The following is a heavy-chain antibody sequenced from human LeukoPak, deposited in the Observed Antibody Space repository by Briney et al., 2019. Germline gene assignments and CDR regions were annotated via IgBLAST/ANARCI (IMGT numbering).Heavy chain of an antibody. CDR2: IYYSGST. Sequence: SETLSLTCTVSGGSISSSSYYWGWIRQPPGKGLEWIGYIYYSGSTNYNPSLKSRVTISVDTSKNQFSLKLSSVTAADTAVYYCARRVASFKLTDAFDIWGQGTMVTVSS. CDR3: ARRVASFKLTDAFDI. CDR1: GGSISSSSYY. D-gene: IGHD2-15*01. J-gene: IGHJ3*02. V-gene: IGHV4-61*05.